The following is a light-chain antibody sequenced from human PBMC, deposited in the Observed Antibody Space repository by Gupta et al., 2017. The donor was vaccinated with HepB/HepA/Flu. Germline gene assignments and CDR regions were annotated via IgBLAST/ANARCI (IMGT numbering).Light chain of an antibody. CDR3: QQYNSYWT. Sequence: DIQMTQSPSTLSASVGDRVTITCRASQSISSWLAWYQQKPGKAPKLLIYKASRLERGVPSRFSGSGDGKEFTLTSSSQQQDDCENYYCQQYNSYWTFGQGTKVEIK. V-gene: IGKV1-5*03. CDR1: QSISSW. J-gene: IGKJ1*01. CDR2: KAS.